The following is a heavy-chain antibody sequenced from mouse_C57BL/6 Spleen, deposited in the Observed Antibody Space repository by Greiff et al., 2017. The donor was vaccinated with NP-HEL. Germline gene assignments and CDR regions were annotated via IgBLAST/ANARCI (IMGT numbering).Heavy chain of an antibody. CDR3: ARSYYYGGYFDY. CDR2: ISSGSSTI. D-gene: IGHD1-1*01. Sequence: EVKVVESGGGLVKPGGSLKLSCAASGFTFSDYGMHWVRQAPEKGLEWVAYISSGSSTIYYADTVKGRFTISRDNAKNTLFLQMTSLRSEDTAMYYCARSYYYGGYFDYWGQGTTLTVSS. V-gene: IGHV5-17*01. CDR1: GFTFSDYG. J-gene: IGHJ2*01.